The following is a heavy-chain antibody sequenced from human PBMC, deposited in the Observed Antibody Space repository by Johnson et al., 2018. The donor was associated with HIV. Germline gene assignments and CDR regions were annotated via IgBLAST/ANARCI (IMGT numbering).Heavy chain of an antibody. CDR1: GFTFNSYG. V-gene: IGHV3-33*06. Sequence: QVQLVESGGGVVQPGRSLRLSCAASGFTFNSYGMHWVRQAPGKGLEWVAVIWYDGSNKYYADSVKGRFPISRDNSKNTLYLQMNSLRAEDTAGYYCVKGIDSSSWYAFDIWGQGTMVTVSS. CDR2: IWYDGSNK. CDR3: VKGIDSSSWYAFDI. J-gene: IGHJ3*02. D-gene: IGHD6-13*01.